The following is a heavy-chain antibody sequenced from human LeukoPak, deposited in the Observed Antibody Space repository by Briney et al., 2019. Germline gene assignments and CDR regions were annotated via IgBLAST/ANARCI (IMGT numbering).Heavy chain of an antibody. CDR1: GYTFTSYY. J-gene: IGHJ6*02. V-gene: IGHV1-46*01. CDR2: INPSGGST. D-gene: IGHD2-2*01. Sequence: GASVKVSCKASGYTFTSYYMHWVRQAPGQGLEWMGIINPSGGSTSYAQKFQGRVTMTRDTSTSTVYMELSSLRSEDTAVYYCAREGEDIVVVPAAAPFSYGMDVWGQGTTVTVSS. CDR3: AREGEDIVVVPAAAPFSYGMDV.